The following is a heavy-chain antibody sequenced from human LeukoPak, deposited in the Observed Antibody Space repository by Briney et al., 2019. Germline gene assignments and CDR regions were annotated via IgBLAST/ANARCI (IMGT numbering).Heavy chain of an antibody. CDR1: GGSISSYY. D-gene: IGHD1-26*01. Sequence: PSETLSLTCTVSGGSISSYYWSWIRQPPGKGLERIGYIYYSGSTNYNPSLKSRVTISVDTSKNQFSLKLSSVTAADTAVYYCALIKGWDFDYWGQGTLVTVSS. CDR3: ALIKGWDFDY. J-gene: IGHJ4*02. V-gene: IGHV4-59*01. CDR2: IYYSGST.